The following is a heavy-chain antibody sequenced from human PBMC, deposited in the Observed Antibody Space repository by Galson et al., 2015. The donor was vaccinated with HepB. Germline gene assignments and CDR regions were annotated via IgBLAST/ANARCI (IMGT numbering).Heavy chain of an antibody. Sequence: SLRLSCAASDFNVSSNYMTWVRQAPGKGLECVSVIYSGGSTYYANSVRGRFTISRHNSRNTLYLQMNSLRAEDTAVYYCARADTHYYYYSMNVWGQGTTVTVSS. V-gene: IGHV3-53*04. D-gene: IGHD5-18*01. CDR2: IYSGGST. CDR1: DFNVSSNY. CDR3: ARADTHYYYYSMNV. J-gene: IGHJ6*02.